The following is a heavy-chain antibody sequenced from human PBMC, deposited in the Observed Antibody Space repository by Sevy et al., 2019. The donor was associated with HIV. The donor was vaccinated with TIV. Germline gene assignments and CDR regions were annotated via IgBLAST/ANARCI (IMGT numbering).Heavy chain of an antibody. CDR3: ATTKDYYESYGSPFDY. CDR1: GSTLSRLS. V-gene: IGHV1-24*01. CDR2: FDPEDGET. J-gene: IGHJ4*02. D-gene: IGHD3-22*01. Sequence: ASVKVSCKVSGSTLSRLSMHWVRQVPGKGLAWMGSFDPEDGETIYARKFQGRVSMTEDTSTDTAYMELSSLRSEDTAVYYCATTKDYYESYGSPFDYWGQGTLVTVSS.